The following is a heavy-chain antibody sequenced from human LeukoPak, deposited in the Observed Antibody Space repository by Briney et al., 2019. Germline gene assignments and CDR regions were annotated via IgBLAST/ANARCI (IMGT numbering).Heavy chain of an antibody. CDR1: GYTFTSYG. CDR2: ISAYNGNT. D-gene: IGHD3-22*01. Sequence: ASVKVSCKASGYTFTSYGISWVRQAPGQGLEWMGWISAYNGNTNYAQKLQGRVTMTTDTSTSTAYMELRSLRSDDTAVYYCAREAYYYDSSGYLYPYWGQGTLVNVSS. CDR3: AREAYYYDSSGYLYPY. J-gene: IGHJ4*02. V-gene: IGHV1-18*01.